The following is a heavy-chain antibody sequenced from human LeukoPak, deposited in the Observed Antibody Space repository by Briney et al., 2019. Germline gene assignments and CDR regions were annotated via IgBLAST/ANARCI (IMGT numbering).Heavy chain of an antibody. CDR2: IDPNSGGT. D-gene: IGHD6-19*01. CDR1: GYSFIGYH. Sequence: GASVKVSCKASGYSFIGYHIHWVRQAPGQGLEWMGWIDPNSGGTNYAQKFQGRVTMTRDTSITTVYMELSRLRSDDTAVYYCSRASIAVAAVAGYWGQGTLVTVSS. J-gene: IGHJ1*01. V-gene: IGHV1-2*02. CDR3: SRASIAVAAVAGY.